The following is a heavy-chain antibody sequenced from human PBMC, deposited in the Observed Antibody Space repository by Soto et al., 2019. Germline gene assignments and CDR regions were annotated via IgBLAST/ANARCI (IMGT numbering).Heavy chain of an antibody. CDR3: AMSNSNDLYYHFES. CDR2: INWNSDTI. Sequence: SLRLAFASSWFTCTTEAVHWVRQAPWKGLEWVSGINWNSDTIGYADSVKGRFTVSRDNAKGSLLLQMSRLRAEDTAVYFCAMSNSNDLYYHFESWGQGTPVTVSS. J-gene: IGHJ4*02. D-gene: IGHD3-22*01. V-gene: IGHV3-9*01. CDR1: WFTCTTEA.